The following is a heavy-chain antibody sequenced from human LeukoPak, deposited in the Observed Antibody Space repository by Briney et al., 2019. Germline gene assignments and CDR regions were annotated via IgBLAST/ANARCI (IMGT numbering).Heavy chain of an antibody. V-gene: IGHV3-33*01. Sequence: PGGALRLSCAASGFTFSNYGMHWVRQAPGKGLEWVAAICYGGNNKYYADSVKGRFTISRDKTTRYLQMSSLRVEDTAVYYCARAVDGGDYWGQGTLVTVSS. CDR2: ICYGGNNK. CDR1: GFTFSNYG. J-gene: IGHJ4*02. CDR3: ARAVDGGDY. D-gene: IGHD2-15*01.